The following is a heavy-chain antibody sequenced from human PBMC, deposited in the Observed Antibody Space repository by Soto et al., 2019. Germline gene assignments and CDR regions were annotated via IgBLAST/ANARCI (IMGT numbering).Heavy chain of an antibody. CDR3: ARGRITGTTYWGRAFDI. CDR2: INHSGST. Sequence: NPSETLSLTCAVYGGSFSGYYWSRIRQPPGKGQEWIGEINHSGSTNYNPSLTSRVTISVDTSKNQFSLKLSSVTAADTAVYYCARGRITGTTYWGRAFDIWGQGTMVTVSS. CDR1: GGSFSGYY. D-gene: IGHD1-7*01. V-gene: IGHV4-34*01. J-gene: IGHJ3*02.